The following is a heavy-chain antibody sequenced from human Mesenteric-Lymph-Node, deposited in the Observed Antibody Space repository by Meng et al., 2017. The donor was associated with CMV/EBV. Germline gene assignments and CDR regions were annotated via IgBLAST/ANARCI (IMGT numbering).Heavy chain of an antibody. V-gene: IGHV3-23*01. CDR1: ESYFKTSV. J-gene: IGHJ6*02. D-gene: IGHD3-10*01. CDR2: VHTGGLTT. CDR3: AKVFRRPFRGWSSAGGDYYGMDV. Sequence: GESLKISCVASESYFKTSVMTWVRQAPGKGLEWVSTVHTGGLTTYYADSVKGRFTISRDNSINTLFLQMNSLRPDDTAVYYCAKVFRRPFRGWSSAGGDYYGMDVWGQGTTVTVSS.